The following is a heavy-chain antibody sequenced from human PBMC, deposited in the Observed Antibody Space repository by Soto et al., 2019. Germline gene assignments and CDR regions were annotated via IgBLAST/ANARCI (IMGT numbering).Heavy chain of an antibody. Sequence: QVQLVQSGAEVKKPGASVKLSCKASGYIFTSYGIGWVRQAPGQGLEWLGWISTFKGYTKYPQRHQGRVPLTTDAPTSTAYMELRSLRSDDTAVYYCARVDDYYDSTGHYFTFFTYWGQGSLVTVSS. CDR2: ISTFKGYT. J-gene: IGHJ4*02. D-gene: IGHD3-22*01. CDR3: ARVDDYYDSTGHYFTFFTY. CDR1: GYIFTSYG. V-gene: IGHV1-18*01.